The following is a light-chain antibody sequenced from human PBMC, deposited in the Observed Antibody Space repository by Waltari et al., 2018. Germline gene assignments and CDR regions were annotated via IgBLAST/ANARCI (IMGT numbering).Light chain of an antibody. CDR1: SGPIASNY. J-gene: IGLJ3*02. CDR2: EDN. CDR3: QSYDIDDHWV. Sequence: NFMLTQPHSVSESPGKTVTISCTRSSGPIASNYVQWYQQRPGSAPTTVIYEDNQRPSGVPDRFSGSLDSYSNSASLTISGLQTGDEADYYCQSYDIDDHWVFGGGTKLTVL. V-gene: IGLV6-57*03.